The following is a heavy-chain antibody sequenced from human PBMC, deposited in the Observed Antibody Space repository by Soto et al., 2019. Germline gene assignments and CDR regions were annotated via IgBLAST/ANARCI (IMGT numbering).Heavy chain of an antibody. D-gene: IGHD3-3*01. V-gene: IGHV3-23*01. J-gene: IGHJ4*02. Sequence: EVQLLESGGGLVQPGGSLRLSCAASGFTFSSYAMSWVRQAPGKGLEWVSAISGSGGSTYYADSVKGRFTISRDNSKNTLYMQMNSLRAEDTAVYYCAKTVYYDFWSGTSRFDDWGQGTLVTVSS. CDR2: ISGSGGST. CDR1: GFTFSSYA. CDR3: AKTVYYDFWSGTSRFDD.